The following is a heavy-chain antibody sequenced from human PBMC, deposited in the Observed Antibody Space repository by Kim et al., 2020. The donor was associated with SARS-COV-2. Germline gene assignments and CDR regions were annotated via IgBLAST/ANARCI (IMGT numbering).Heavy chain of an antibody. D-gene: IGHD5-18*01. V-gene: IGHV3-30*04. J-gene: IGHJ4*02. CDR1: GFTFSSYA. CDR2: ISYDGSNK. Sequence: GGSLRLSCAASGFTFSSYAMHWVRQAPGKGLEWVAVISYDGSNKYYADSVKGRFTISRDNSKNTLYLQMNSLRAEDTAVYYCAREGRGYSYDALFDYWGRGTLVPVPS. CDR3: AREGRGYSYDALFDY.